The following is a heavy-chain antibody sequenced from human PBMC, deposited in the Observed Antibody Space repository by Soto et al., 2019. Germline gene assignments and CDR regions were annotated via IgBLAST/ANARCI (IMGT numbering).Heavy chain of an antibody. Sequence: SETLSLTCTVSGGSISSGDYYWSWIRQPPGKGLEWIGYIYYSGSTYYNPSPKSRVTISVDTSKNQFSLKLSSVTAADTAVYYCARDVHYYGSGSYYNWAYYYYYGMDVWGQGTTVTVSS. CDR3: ARDVHYYGSGSYYNWAYYYYYGMDV. V-gene: IGHV4-30-4*01. CDR2: IYYSGST. J-gene: IGHJ6*02. CDR1: GGSISSGDYY. D-gene: IGHD3-10*01.